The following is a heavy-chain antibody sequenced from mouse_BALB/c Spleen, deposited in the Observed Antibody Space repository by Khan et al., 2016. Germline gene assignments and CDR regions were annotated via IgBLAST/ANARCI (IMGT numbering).Heavy chain of an antibody. CDR1: GFDFSRYW. Sequence: EVELVESGGGLVHPGGSLKLSCAASGFDFSRYWMSWVRQAPGKGLEGIGEINPDSYTINYTPSLKDKFIISRDNAKNTLYLQMSKVRSEDTALYYCARAGYYGYLAYWGQGTLVTVSA. CDR2: INPDSYTI. V-gene: IGHV4-1*02. D-gene: IGHD1-1*01. CDR3: ARAGYYGYLAY. J-gene: IGHJ3*01.